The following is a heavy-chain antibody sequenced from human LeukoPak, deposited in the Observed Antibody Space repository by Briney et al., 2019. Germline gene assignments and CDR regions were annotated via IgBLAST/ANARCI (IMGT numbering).Heavy chain of an antibody. Sequence: SETLSLTCTVSGGSISSGGYYWSWIRQHPGKGLEWIGYIYYSGSTYYNPSLKSRVTISVDTSKNQFSLKLSSVTAADTAVYYCARVITMVRGVTTAFDYWGQGTPVTVSS. CDR2: IYYSGST. D-gene: IGHD3-10*01. J-gene: IGHJ4*02. CDR3: ARVITMVRGVTTAFDY. CDR1: GGSISSGGYY. V-gene: IGHV4-31*03.